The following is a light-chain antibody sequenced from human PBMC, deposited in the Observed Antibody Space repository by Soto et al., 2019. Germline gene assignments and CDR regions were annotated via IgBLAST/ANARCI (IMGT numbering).Light chain of an antibody. Sequence: QSALTQPASVSGSPGQSITISCTETSSDIGGYKYVSWYQQHPGKAPKLMIYDVTNRPSGVPNRFSGSKSGNTASLTISGRQAEDEAHYYCSTYTISTALEVLGTGTKVTVL. CDR2: DVT. CDR1: SSDIGGYKY. V-gene: IGLV2-14*03. J-gene: IGLJ1*01. CDR3: STYTISTALEV.